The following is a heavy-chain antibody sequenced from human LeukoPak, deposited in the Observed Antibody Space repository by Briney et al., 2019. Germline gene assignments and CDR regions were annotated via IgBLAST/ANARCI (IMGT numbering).Heavy chain of an antibody. CDR3: AKPSSGYSFDY. CDR2: ISGNGGST. J-gene: IGHJ4*02. Sequence: PGGSLRLSCAASGFTFSSNAMSWVRQAPGKGLEWLSAISGNGGSTYYADSVMGRFTISRDNSKNTLYLQMNSLRAEDTAVYYCAKPSSGYSFDYWGQGTLVTVSS. V-gene: IGHV3-23*01. D-gene: IGHD3-22*01. CDR1: GFTFSSNA.